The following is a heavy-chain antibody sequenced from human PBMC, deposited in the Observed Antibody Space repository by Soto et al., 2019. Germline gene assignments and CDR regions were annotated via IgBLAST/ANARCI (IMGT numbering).Heavy chain of an antibody. CDR2: ISGSGGST. D-gene: IGHD2-15*01. CDR1: GFTFSNYA. Sequence: GGSLRLSCAASGFTFSNYAMSWVRQAPGKGLEWVSAISGSGGSTYYADSVKGRFTIPRDNSKNTLYLQMNSLRAEDTAVYYCAKGYCSGGSCVKGIHFDYWGQGTLVTVSS. V-gene: IGHV3-23*01. J-gene: IGHJ4*02. CDR3: AKGYCSGGSCVKGIHFDY.